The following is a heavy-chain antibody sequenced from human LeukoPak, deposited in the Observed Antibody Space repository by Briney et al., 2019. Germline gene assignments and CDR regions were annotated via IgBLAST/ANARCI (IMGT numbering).Heavy chain of an antibody. V-gene: IGHV1-24*01. J-gene: IGHJ4*02. Sequence: GASVKVSCKVSGYTLTELSMHWVRQAPGKGLEWMGGFDPEDGETIYAQKFQGRVTMTRNTSISTAYMELSSLRSEDTAVYYCARCDYDYVWGSYRYDYWAREPWSPSPQ. CDR1: GYTLTELS. CDR2: FDPEDGET. D-gene: IGHD3-16*02. CDR3: ARCDYDYVWGSYRYDY.